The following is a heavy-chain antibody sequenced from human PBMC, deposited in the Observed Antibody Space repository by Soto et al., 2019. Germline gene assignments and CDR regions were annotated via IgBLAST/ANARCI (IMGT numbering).Heavy chain of an antibody. CDR1: GFTFSSYG. Sequence: PGGSLRLSCAASGFTFSSYGMHWVRQAPGKGLEWVAVIWYDGSNKYYADSVKGRFTISRDNSKNTLYLQMNSLRAEDTAVYYCARDGRNYGDAFDIWGQGTMVTVSS. CDR2: IWYDGSNK. J-gene: IGHJ3*02. CDR3: ARDGRNYGDAFDI. D-gene: IGHD3-16*01. V-gene: IGHV3-33*01.